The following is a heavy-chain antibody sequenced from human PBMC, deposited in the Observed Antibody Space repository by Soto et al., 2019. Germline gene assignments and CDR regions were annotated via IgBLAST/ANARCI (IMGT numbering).Heavy chain of an antibody. CDR1: GGSISSGGYY. D-gene: IGHD3-9*01. CDR2: IYYSGST. V-gene: IGHV4-31*03. CDR3: ARLILTGTYYFDY. Sequence: SETLSLTCTVSGGSISSGGYYWSWIRQHPGKCLEWIGYIYYSGSTYYNPSLKSRVTISVDTSKNQFSLKLSSVTAADTAVYYCARLILTGTYYFDYWGQGTLVTVSS. J-gene: IGHJ4*02.